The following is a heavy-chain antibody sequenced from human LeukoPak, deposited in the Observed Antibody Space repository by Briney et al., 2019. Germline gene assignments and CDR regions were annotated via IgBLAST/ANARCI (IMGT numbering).Heavy chain of an antibody. CDR1: GGSISSSSYY. Sequence: SETLSLTCTVSGGSISSSSYYWSWIRQPAGKGLEWIGRIYTSGSTNYNPSLKSRVTISVDTSKNQFSLKLSSVTAADTAVYYCARDQWGVDPWGQGTLVTVSS. CDR3: ARDQWGVDP. J-gene: IGHJ5*02. D-gene: IGHD1-26*01. V-gene: IGHV4-61*02. CDR2: IYTSGST.